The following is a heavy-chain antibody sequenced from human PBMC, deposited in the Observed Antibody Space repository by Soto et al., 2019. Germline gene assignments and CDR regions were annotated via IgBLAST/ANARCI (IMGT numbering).Heavy chain of an antibody. CDR1: GDSISNLDYF. CDR2: IYKSATT. J-gene: IGHJ5*01. CDR3: ARGRYCLTGRCFPNWFDS. D-gene: IGHD7-27*01. Sequence: SETLSLTCSVSGDSISNLDYFWAWIRQPPGQALEYIGYIYKSATTYYNPSFESRVAISVDTSKIQFSLNVTSVTAADTAVYFCARGRYCLTGRCFPNWFDSWGQGALVTVSS. V-gene: IGHV4-30-4*01.